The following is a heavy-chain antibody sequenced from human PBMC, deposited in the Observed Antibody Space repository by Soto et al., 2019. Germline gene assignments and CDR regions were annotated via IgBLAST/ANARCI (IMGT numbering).Heavy chain of an antibody. CDR2: IYYSGST. J-gene: IGHJ6*03. CDR1: GGSLSSYY. CDR3: ASSPIFLEWPSPDNYYYYMDV. D-gene: IGHD3-3*01. V-gene: IGHV4-59*08. Sequence: TSETLSLTCPVAGGSLSSYYLSWIRQPPGKGLEWIGYIYYSGSTNYNPSLKSRVTISVDTSKNQFSLKLSSVTAADTAVYYCASSPIFLEWPSPDNYYYYMDVWGKGTTVTVSS.